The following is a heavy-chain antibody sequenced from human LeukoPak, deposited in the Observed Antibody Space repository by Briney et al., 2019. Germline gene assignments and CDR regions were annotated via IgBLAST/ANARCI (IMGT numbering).Heavy chain of an antibody. CDR3: ARAGWGPPQYSYYMNV. V-gene: IGHV4-31*03. CDR1: GGSISSGGYY. D-gene: IGHD3-16*01. Sequence: SETLSLTCTVSGGSISSGGYYWSWIRQHPGKGLEWIGYIYYSGSTYYNPSLKSRVTISVNTAKNQLSLKQTAVTAPGPAFAFCARAGWGPPQYSYYMNVGGKGATVTAAS. CDR2: IYYSGST. J-gene: IGHJ6*03.